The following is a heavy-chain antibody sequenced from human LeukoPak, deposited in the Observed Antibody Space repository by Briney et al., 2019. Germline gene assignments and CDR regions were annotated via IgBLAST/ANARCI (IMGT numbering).Heavy chain of an antibody. CDR3: ARDYYDSSGYYAHLDY. Sequence: GGSLRLSCAASGFTFSDYYMSWTRQAPGKGLEWVSYISSSGSTIYYADSVKGRFTISRDNAKNSLYLQMNSLRAEDTAVYYCARDYYDSSGYYAHLDYWGQGTLVTVSS. CDR1: GFTFSDYY. J-gene: IGHJ4*02. V-gene: IGHV3-11*01. CDR2: ISSSGSTI. D-gene: IGHD3-22*01.